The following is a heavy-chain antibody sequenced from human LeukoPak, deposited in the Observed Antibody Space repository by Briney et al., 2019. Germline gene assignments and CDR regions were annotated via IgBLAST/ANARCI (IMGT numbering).Heavy chain of an antibody. CDR1: GYTFTSYY. D-gene: IGHD3-10*01. Sequence: ASVKVSCKASGYTFTSYYMHWVRQAPGQGLEWMGIINPSGGSTSYAQKFQGRVTMTRDMSTSTVYMELSSLRSEDTAVYFCARQLYVSGSYYAPMDVWGKGTTVTISS. CDR3: ARQLYVSGSYYAPMDV. V-gene: IGHV1-46*01. CDR2: INPSGGST. J-gene: IGHJ6*03.